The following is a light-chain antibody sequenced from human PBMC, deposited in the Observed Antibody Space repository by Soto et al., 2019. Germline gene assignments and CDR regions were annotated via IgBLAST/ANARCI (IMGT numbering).Light chain of an antibody. CDR1: QSVSSSY. Sequence: EIVLTQSPGTLSLSPGERATLSCRASQSVSSSYLAWYQQKPGQAPRLLIYGASSRATGIPDRFSGSGSGKAFTLTISRLEPEAFAVYYCQQYGSSPWTFGQGTKVEIK. CDR2: GAS. J-gene: IGKJ1*01. CDR3: QQYGSSPWT. V-gene: IGKV3-20*01.